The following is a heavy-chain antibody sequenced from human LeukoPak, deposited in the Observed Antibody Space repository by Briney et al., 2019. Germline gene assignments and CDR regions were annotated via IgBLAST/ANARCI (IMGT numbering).Heavy chain of an antibody. D-gene: IGHD4-17*01. CDR2: ISGSGGST. CDR1: GFTFSSYA. V-gene: IGHV3-23*01. CDR3: ARDGAYGGSGDYHFDY. Sequence: PGGSLRLSCAASGFTFSSYAMSWVRQAPGKGLEWVSAISGSGGSTYYADSVKGRFTISRDNSKNTLYLQMNSLRAEDTAVYYCARDGAYGGSGDYHFDYWGQGTLVTVSS. J-gene: IGHJ4*02.